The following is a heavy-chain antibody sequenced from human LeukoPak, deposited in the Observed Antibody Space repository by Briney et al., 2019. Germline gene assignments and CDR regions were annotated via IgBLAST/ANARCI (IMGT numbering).Heavy chain of an antibody. CDR3: ASDSPYYGMDV. CDR1: GFPFSSYW. CDR2: INSDGSAT. Sequence: GGSLRLSCAASGFPFSSYWMHWVRQVPGKGLLWVSRINSDGSATIYADSVRGRFTISRDNAKNTLYLQMRGLRVDDTAVYHCASDSPYYGMDVWGQGTTVTVSS. J-gene: IGHJ6*02. V-gene: IGHV3-74*01.